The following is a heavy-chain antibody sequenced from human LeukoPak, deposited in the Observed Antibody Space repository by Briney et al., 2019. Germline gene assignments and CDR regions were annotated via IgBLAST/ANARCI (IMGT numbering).Heavy chain of an antibody. CDR1: GYTFTGYY. Sequence: ASVKVSCKASGYTFTGYYMHWVRQAPGQGLEWMGWINPNSGGTNYAQKFQGWVTMTRDTSISTAYMELSRLRSDDTAVYYCARFNHYGVYPLFDYWGQGTLVTVSS. V-gene: IGHV1-2*04. CDR2: INPNSGGT. J-gene: IGHJ4*02. CDR3: ARFNHYGVYPLFDY. D-gene: IGHD4-17*01.